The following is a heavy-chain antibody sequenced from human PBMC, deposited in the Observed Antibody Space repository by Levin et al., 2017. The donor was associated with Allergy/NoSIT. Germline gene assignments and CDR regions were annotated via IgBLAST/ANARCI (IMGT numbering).Heavy chain of an antibody. V-gene: IGHV3-33*01. CDR2: IWYDGSNK. Sequence: LSLTCAASGFTFSSSGMHWVRQAPGKGLEWVAVIWYDGSNKYYADSVKGRFTISRDNSKNTLYLQMNSLRAEDTAVYYCAREEPGIADYDAFDIWGQGTMVTVSS. CDR3: AREEPGIADYDAFDI. CDR1: GFTFSSSG. J-gene: IGHJ3*02. D-gene: IGHD6-13*01.